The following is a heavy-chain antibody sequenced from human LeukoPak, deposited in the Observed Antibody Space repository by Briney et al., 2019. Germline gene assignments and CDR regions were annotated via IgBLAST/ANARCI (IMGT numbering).Heavy chain of an antibody. V-gene: IGHV4-31*03. CDR2: IYYSGST. CDR3: ARGGIADYGDPKGYFDY. CDR1: GGSISSGGYY. Sequence: SSETLSLTCTVSGGSISSGGYYWSWIRQHPGKGLEWIGYIYYSGSTYYNPSLKSRVTISVDTSKNQFSLKLSSVTAADTAVYYCARGGIADYGDPKGYFDYWGQGTLVTVSS. J-gene: IGHJ4*02. D-gene: IGHD4-17*01.